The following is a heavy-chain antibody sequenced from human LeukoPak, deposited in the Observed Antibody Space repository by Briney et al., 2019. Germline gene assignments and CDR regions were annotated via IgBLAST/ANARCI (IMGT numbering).Heavy chain of an antibody. V-gene: IGHV4-39*07. D-gene: IGHD5-24*01. CDR2: IYYSGST. CDR1: GGSISSSSYY. CDR3: ARDRDGTSNDAFDI. J-gene: IGHJ3*02. Sequence: SETLSLTCTVSGGSISSSSYYWGWIRQPPGKGLEWIGSIYYSGSTYYNPSLKSRVTISVDTSKNQFSLKLSSVTAADTAVYYCARDRDGTSNDAFDIWGQGTMVTVSS.